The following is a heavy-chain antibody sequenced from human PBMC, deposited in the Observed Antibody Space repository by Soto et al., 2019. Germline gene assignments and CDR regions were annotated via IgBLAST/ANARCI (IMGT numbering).Heavy chain of an antibody. Sequence: EVQLVESGGGLVQPGGSLRLSCAASGFMFNSYAMHWVRQAPGKGLEYVSAISSLGDSTFYANSVKDRFTISRDNSKNTLYLQMGCLRAEDMAVYYCARRTAGWYFDLWGRGTLVTVSS. J-gene: IGHJ2*01. V-gene: IGHV3-64*01. CDR2: ISSLGDST. CDR1: GFMFNSYA. CDR3: ARRTAGWYFDL. D-gene: IGHD2-21*02.